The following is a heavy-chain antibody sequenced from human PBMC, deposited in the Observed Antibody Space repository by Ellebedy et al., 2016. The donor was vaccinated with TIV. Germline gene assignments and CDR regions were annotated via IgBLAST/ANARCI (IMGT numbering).Heavy chain of an antibody. CDR1: GGSINSYY. V-gene: IGHV4-59*01. Sequence: MPSETLSLTCTVSGGSINSYYWPWILQPPGQGLEWIGDIHHSGNTHIHPSPKSRVTLSLASANNQFSLDYSSVTAADTATYYCARDLGRYGMDVWGQGTTVTVSS. CDR3: ARDLGRYGMDV. J-gene: IGHJ6*02. CDR2: IHHSGNT.